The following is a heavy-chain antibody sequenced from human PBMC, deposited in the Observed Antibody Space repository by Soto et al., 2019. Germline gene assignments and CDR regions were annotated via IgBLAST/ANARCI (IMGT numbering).Heavy chain of an antibody. J-gene: IGHJ4*02. CDR1: GGSFSGYY. CDR2: INHSGST. V-gene: IGHV4-34*01. CDR3: ARGNFLEYSSSYLDY. Sequence: ASETLSLTCAVYGGSFSGYYWSWIRQPPGKGLEWIGEINHSGSTNYNPSLKSRVTISVDTSKNQFSLKLSSVTAADTAVYYCARGNFLEYSSSYLDYWGQGTLVTVSS. D-gene: IGHD6-6*01.